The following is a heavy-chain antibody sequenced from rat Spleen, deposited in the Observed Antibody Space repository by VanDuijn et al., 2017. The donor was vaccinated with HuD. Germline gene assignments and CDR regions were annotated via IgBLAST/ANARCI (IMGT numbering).Heavy chain of an antibody. CDR3: AKVHNNYYNWFAY. D-gene: IGHD1-10*01. Sequence: EVQLVESDGGLVQPGRSLKLSCAASGFTFSDYYMAWVRQGPTKGLEWVATISYDDSGTYYRDSVKGRFTISRDNAKSTLYLQMDSLRSEDTATYYCAKVHNNYYNWFAYWGQGTLVTVSS. CDR2: ISYDDSGT. J-gene: IGHJ3*01. V-gene: IGHV5-29*01. CDR1: GFTFSDYY.